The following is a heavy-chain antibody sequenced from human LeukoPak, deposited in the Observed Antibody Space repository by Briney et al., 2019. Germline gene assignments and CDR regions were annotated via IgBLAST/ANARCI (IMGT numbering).Heavy chain of an antibody. V-gene: IGHV1-69*05. CDR2: IIPIFGTA. CDR1: GGTFSSYA. J-gene: IGHJ1*01. CDR3: ARARTEYSSSSPDFQH. D-gene: IGHD6-6*01. Sequence: ASVKVSCKASGGTFSSYAISWVRQVPGQGLEWMGGIIPIFGTANYAQKFQGRVTITTDESTSTAYMELSSLRSEDTAVYYCARARTEYSSSSPDFQHWGQGTLVTVSS.